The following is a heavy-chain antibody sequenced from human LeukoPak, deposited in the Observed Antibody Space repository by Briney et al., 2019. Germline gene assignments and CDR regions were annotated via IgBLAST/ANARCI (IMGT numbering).Heavy chain of an antibody. Sequence: PSETLSLTCTVSGGSISTYYWSWIRQPPGKGLEWIGYIYYSGSTNYTPSLKSRVTISVDTSKNQFSLKLSSVTAADTAVYYCARVGDWNDLVYWGQGTLVTVSS. CDR1: GGSISTYY. CDR2: IYYSGST. D-gene: IGHD1-1*01. CDR3: ARVGDWNDLVY. J-gene: IGHJ4*02. V-gene: IGHV4-59*01.